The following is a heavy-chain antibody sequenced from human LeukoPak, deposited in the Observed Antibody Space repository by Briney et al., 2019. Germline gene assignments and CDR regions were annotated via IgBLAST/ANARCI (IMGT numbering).Heavy chain of an antibody. Sequence: ASVKVSCKASGYXFIDYHIHWVRQAPGQGLEWMGWINPKNGGTRLAQRLQGRVTMTRDTSTGTVYMELSSLRSDDTAVYYCATKKTPLYCGGDCYSGLGWFDPWGQGTLITVSS. CDR2: INPKNGGT. D-gene: IGHD2-21*02. J-gene: IGHJ5*02. CDR3: ATKKTPLYCGGDCYSGLGWFDP. V-gene: IGHV1-2*02. CDR1: GYXFIDYH.